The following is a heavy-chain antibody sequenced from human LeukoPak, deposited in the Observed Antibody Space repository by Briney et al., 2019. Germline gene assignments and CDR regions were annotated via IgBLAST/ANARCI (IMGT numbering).Heavy chain of an antibody. CDR2: IYYSGST. Sequence: SETLSLTCTVSGGSISSSSYYWGWIRQPPGKGLEWIGSIYYSGSTYYNPSLKSRVTISLDTSKNRFSLKLSSVTAADTAVYYCARNHMEYSSSWWPFDYWGQGTLVTVSS. CDR1: GGSISSSSYY. D-gene: IGHD6-13*01. CDR3: ARNHMEYSSSWWPFDY. V-gene: IGHV4-39*07. J-gene: IGHJ4*02.